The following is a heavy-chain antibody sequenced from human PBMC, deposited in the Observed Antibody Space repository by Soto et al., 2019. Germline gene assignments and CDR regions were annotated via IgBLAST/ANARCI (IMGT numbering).Heavy chain of an antibody. J-gene: IGHJ6*02. CDR2: INPSGGST. CDR3: ARVVDYCDPYYYYGMDV. D-gene: IGHD3-22*01. V-gene: IGHV1-46*01. Sequence: ASVKVSCKASGYTFTSYYMHWVRQAPGQGLEWMGIINPSGGSTSYAQKFQGRVTMTRDTSTSTVYMELSSLRAEDTAVYYCARVVDYCDPYYYYGMDVWGQGTTVTVSS. CDR1: GYTFTSYY.